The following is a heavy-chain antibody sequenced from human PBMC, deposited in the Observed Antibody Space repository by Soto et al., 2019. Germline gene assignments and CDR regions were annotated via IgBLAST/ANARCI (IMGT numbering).Heavy chain of an antibody. CDR3: ARGHCSGGSCYRYYYYYYGMDV. V-gene: IGHV4-34*01. J-gene: IGHJ6*02. D-gene: IGHD2-15*01. CDR2: INHSGST. Sequence: QVQLQQWGAGLLKPSETLSLTCAVYGGSFSGYYWSWIRQPPGKGLEWIGEINHSGSTNYNPSLKRRVTISVDTSKNQFSLKLSSVTAADTAVYYCARGHCSGGSCYRYYYYYYGMDVWGQGTTVTVSS. CDR1: GGSFSGYY.